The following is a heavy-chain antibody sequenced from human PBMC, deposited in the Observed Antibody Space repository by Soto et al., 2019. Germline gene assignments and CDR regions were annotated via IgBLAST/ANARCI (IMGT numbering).Heavy chain of an antibody. J-gene: IGHJ6*02. V-gene: IGHV4-59*01. CDR2: IYYSGST. D-gene: IGHD6-13*01. Sequence: SETLSLTCTVSGGSISSYYWSWIRQPPGKGLEWIGYIYYSGSTNYNPSLKSRVTISVDTSKNQFSLKLSSVTAADTAVYYCARESAYGYSKNYGMDVWGQGTTVTVSS. CDR1: GGSISSYY. CDR3: ARESAYGYSKNYGMDV.